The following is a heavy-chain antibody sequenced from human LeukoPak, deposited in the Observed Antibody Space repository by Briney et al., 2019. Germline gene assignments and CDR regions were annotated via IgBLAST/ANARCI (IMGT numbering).Heavy chain of an antibody. CDR3: AKDLVPLYYGSGNDY. CDR1: GFTFSSYG. CDR2: ISYDGSNK. V-gene: IGHV3-30*18. D-gene: IGHD3-10*01. J-gene: IGHJ4*02. Sequence: GGSLRLSCATSGFTFSSYGMHWVRQAPGKGLEWVAVISYDGSNKYYADSVKGRFTISRDNSKNTLYLQMNSLRAEDTAVYYCAKDLVPLYYGSGNDYWGQGTLVTVSS.